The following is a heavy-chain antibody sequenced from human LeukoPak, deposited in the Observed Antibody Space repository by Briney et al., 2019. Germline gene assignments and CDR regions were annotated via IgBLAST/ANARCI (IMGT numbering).Heavy chain of an antibody. Sequence: PSETLSLTCTVSGGSISSGSYYWSWIRQPAGKGLEWIGRIYTSGSTNYNPSLKSRVTISVDTSKNQFSPKLSSVTAADTAVYYCARGGRGLNYYDSSGYGPFDYWGQGTLVTVSS. CDR1: GGSISSGSYY. CDR2: IYTSGST. V-gene: IGHV4-61*02. D-gene: IGHD3-22*01. J-gene: IGHJ4*02. CDR3: ARGGRGLNYYDSSGYGPFDY.